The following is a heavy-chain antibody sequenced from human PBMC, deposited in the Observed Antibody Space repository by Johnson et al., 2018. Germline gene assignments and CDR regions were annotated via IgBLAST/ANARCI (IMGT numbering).Heavy chain of an antibody. J-gene: IGHJ6*02. CDR2: IYYSGST. D-gene: IGHD3-3*01. CDR1: GGSISSYY. Sequence: QVQLQESGPGLVKPSETLSLTCTVSGGSISSYYWSWIRQPPGKGLEWIGYIYYSGSTNYNPSLKSRVTISVDTSKNQFSLKLSSVTAADTAVYYCARGWVAQGSTICGVAHDGMDVWGQGTTVTVSS. V-gene: IGHV4-59*01. CDR3: ARGWVAQGSTICGVAHDGMDV.